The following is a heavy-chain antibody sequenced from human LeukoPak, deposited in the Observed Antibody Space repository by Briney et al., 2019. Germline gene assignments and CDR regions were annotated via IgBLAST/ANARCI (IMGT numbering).Heavy chain of an antibody. CDR1: GYSFTRYW. CDR3: ARRVGRLVPPDY. J-gene: IGHJ4*02. V-gene: IGHV5-51*01. Sequence: KGGESLKISCKGSGYSFTRYWIGWVRQMPGKGLEWMGIIYPGDSDTRYSPSFQGQVTISVDRSITTAYLQWSSLKASDTAMYYCARRVGRLVPPDYWGQGTLVTVSS. D-gene: IGHD3-9*01. CDR2: IYPGDSDT.